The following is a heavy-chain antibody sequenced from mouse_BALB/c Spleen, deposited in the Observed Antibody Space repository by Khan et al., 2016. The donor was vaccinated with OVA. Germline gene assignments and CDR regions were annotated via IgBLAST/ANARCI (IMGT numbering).Heavy chain of an antibody. CDR1: GFSITSDYS. V-gene: IGHV3-1*02. CDR3: SIFYYDGIDH. J-gene: IGHJ2*01. CDR2: MHFSGRT. Sequence: EVKLLESGPDLVEPSQSLSLTCTVTGFSITSDYSWHWIRQFPGNKLEWLGYMHFSGRTNYNPSLKSRISITRDSSRNQFFLQLNSVTTEDSATYYCSIFYYDGIDHWGQGTTLTVSS. D-gene: IGHD1-1*01.